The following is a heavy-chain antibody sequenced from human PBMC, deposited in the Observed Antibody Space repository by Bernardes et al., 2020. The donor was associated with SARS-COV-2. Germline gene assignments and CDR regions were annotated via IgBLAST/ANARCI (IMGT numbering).Heavy chain of an antibody. CDR2: ISPKSGAT. Sequence: SVKVSCTSSGYTFSDYYTHWLRQAPGQGLEWMGWISPKSGATNHAQKFQGRVTMTRDTSISTDYMELSSLRSDDTAVYYCARTFYYDRGGDSLFDLWGQGTPVTVSS. V-gene: IGHV1-2*02. CDR1: GYTFSDYY. D-gene: IGHD2-21*01. J-gene: IGHJ4*02. CDR3: ARTFYYDRGGDSLFDL.